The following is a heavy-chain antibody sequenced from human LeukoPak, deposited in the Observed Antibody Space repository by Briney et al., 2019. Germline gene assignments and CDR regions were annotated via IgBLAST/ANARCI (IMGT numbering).Heavy chain of an antibody. J-gene: IGHJ6*02. D-gene: IGHD2-21*01. CDR3: ARDIRMAYYYHGMDV. V-gene: IGHV4-31*03. Sequence: SETLSLTCTVSGGSINSGGYYWSWIRQHPGKGLEWIGYIYYSGSTYYNPSLKSRATISVDTSKNQFSLKLSSVTAADTAAYYCARDIRMAYYYHGMDVWGQGTTVTVSS. CDR2: IYYSGST. CDR1: GGSINSGGYY.